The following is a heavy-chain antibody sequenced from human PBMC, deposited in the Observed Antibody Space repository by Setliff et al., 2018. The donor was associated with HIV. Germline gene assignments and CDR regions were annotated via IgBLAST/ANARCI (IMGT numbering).Heavy chain of an antibody. V-gene: IGHV4-4*07. Sequence: PSETLSLTCTVSGGSINNYYWSWIRQPAGKGLEWIGRIWTSGSTNYNPSLKSRVTISVDTSKNQFSLKLSSVTAADTAVYYCARDRYAGEIDYWGQGTLVTVSS. D-gene: IGHD3-10*01. J-gene: IGHJ4*02. CDR1: GGSINNYY. CDR3: ARDRYAGEIDY. CDR2: IWTSGST.